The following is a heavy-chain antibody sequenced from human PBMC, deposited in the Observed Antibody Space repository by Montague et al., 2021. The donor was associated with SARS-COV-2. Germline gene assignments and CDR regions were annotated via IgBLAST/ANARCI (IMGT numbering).Heavy chain of an antibody. Sequence: SETLSLTCAVHGGSFSTHSWNWIRQPPGKGLEWIGEIHHGGSTNYNPSLKSRVTISADTSKNQFSLKLTSVAAADMAVYYCARLGDGVVPSPILGVGPYYSYYYMDVWGKGTTVTVSS. V-gene: IGHV4-34*01. CDR2: IHHGGST. D-gene: IGHD3-10*01. CDR1: GGSFSTHS. J-gene: IGHJ6*03. CDR3: ARLGDGVVPSPILGVGPYYSYYYMDV.